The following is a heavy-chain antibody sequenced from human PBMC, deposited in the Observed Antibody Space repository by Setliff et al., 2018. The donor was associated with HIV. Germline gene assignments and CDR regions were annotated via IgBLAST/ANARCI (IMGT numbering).Heavy chain of an antibody. CDR1: GFTFGDYA. CDR3: ARDSSSWSWAEYFQF. J-gene: IGHJ1*01. D-gene: IGHD6-13*01. Sequence: HPGGSLRLSCTASGFTFGDYAMSWVRQAPGKGLEWVSYISMSSHTSVIYSDSVKGRFTISRDNAKNSLSLQMNSLRAEDTAVYYCARDSSSWSWAEYFQFWGQGTPVTVSS. V-gene: IGHV3-48*03. CDR2: ISMSSHTSV.